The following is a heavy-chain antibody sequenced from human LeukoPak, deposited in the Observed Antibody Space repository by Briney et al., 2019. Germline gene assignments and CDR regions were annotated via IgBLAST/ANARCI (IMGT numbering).Heavy chain of an antibody. CDR3: ARSSDGDYYYYFDY. CDR2: ISGSGGST. D-gene: IGHD4-17*01. CDR1: GFTFSDFA. V-gene: IGHV3-23*01. Sequence: GGSLRLSCAASGFTFSDFAMSWVRQAPGKGLEWVSTISGSGGSTYYADSVRGRLTISRDNSKNTLYLQMNSLRAEDTAVYYCARSSDGDYYYYFDYWGQGTLVTVSS. J-gene: IGHJ4*02.